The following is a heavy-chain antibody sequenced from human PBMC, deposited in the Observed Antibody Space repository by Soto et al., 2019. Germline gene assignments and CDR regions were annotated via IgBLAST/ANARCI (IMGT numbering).Heavy chain of an antibody. CDR3: ARPLQWLSYDRMFY. D-gene: IGHD6-19*01. V-gene: IGHV3-30-3*01. CDR2: ISYDGSNK. CDR1: EFTFSSYA. Sequence: PGGSLRLSCAASEFTFSSYAMHWVRQAPGKGLEWVAVISYDGSNKYYADSVKGRFTISRDNSKNTLYLQMNSLRAEDTAVYYCARPLQWLSYDRMFYWGQGTLVTVSS. J-gene: IGHJ4*02.